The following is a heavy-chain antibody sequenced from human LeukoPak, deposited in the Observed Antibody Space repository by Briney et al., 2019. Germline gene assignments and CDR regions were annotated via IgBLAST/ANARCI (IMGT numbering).Heavy chain of an antibody. V-gene: IGHV3-74*01. CDR2: TSKDGSHT. CDR3: TRGGYSGSYYRFS. CDR1: GFTFSDFW. D-gene: IGHD5-18*01. Sequence: GGSLRLSCAASGFTFSDFWIHWVRQAPGKGPQWLSRTSKDGSHTDYADSAKGRFTASRDNTKNTIDLEVTNMTPEDTAVYYCTRGGYSGSYYRFSWGQGTPVTVAS. J-gene: IGHJ4*02.